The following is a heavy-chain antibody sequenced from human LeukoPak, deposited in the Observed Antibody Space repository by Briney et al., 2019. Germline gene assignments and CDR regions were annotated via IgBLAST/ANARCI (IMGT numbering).Heavy chain of an antibody. CDR2: ISWNSGSI. V-gene: IGHV3-9*01. CDR1: GFTFDDYA. D-gene: IGHD2-2*01. Sequence: GRSLRLSCAASGFTFDDYAMHWVLQAPGKGLEWVSGISWNSGSIGYADSVKGRFTISRDNAKNSLYLQMNSLRAEDTALYYCAKESYCSSTSCYPDYYYGMDVWGQGTTVTISS. CDR3: AKESYCSSTSCYPDYYYGMDV. J-gene: IGHJ6*02.